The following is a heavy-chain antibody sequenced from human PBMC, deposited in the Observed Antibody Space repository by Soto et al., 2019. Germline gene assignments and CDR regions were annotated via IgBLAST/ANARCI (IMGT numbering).Heavy chain of an antibody. CDR2: MNPHSGNT. CDR1: GYTFTSYD. CDR3: ARFSSGSYYNAYYYGMDV. Sequence: ASVKVSCKASGYTFTSYDINWVRQATGQGLEGLGWMNPHSGNTGYAQKFQGRVTMTRNTSISTAYMELSSLRSEDTAVYYCARFSSGSYYNAYYYGMDVWGQGTTVTVSS. J-gene: IGHJ6*02. D-gene: IGHD3-10*01. V-gene: IGHV1-8*01.